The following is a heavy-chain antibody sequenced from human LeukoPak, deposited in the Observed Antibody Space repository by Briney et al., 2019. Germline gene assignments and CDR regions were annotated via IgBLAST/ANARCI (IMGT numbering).Heavy chain of an antibody. V-gene: IGHV1-69*04. Sequence: ASVKVSCKASGGTFSSYAISWVRQAPGQGLEWMGRIIPILGIANYAQKFQGRVTITADKSTSTAYMELSSLRSEDTAVYYCAREDGYNYGPFDYWGQGTLVTVSS. D-gene: IGHD5-24*01. CDR1: GGTFSSYA. J-gene: IGHJ4*02. CDR2: IIPILGIA. CDR3: AREDGYNYGPFDY.